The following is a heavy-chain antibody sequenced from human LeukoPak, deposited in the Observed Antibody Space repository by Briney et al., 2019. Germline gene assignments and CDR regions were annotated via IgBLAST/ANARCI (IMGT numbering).Heavy chain of an antibody. J-gene: IGHJ5*02. CDR2: ISSSSSYI. Sequence: KPGGSLRLSRAASGFTFSSYWMSWVRQAPGKGLEWVSSISSSSSYIYYADSVKGRFTISRDNAKNSLYLQMNSLRAEDTAVYYCAPTSWLQSPWGQGTLVTVSS. CDR1: GFTFSSYW. CDR3: APTSWLQSP. D-gene: IGHD5-24*01. V-gene: IGHV3-21*01.